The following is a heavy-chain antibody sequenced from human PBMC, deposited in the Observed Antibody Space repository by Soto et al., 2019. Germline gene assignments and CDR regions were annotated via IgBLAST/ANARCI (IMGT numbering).Heavy chain of an antibody. CDR2: INPNSGGT. CDR1: GYTFTGYY. CDR3: ARVYYDFWSGYSGDWFDP. D-gene: IGHD3-3*01. J-gene: IGHJ5*02. V-gene: IGHV1-2*02. Sequence: ASVKVSCKASGYTFTGYYMHWVRQAPGQGLEWMGWINPNSGGTNYAQKFQGRVTMTRDTSISTAYMELSRLRSDDTAVYYCARVYYDFWSGYSGDWFDPWGQGTLVTVSS.